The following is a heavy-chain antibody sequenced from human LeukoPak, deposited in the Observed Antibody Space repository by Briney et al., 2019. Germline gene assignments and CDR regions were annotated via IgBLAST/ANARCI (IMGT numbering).Heavy chain of an antibody. CDR3: AKFTVATITTHFDY. CDR2: ISGSGGST. Sequence: GGSLRLSCAASGFTFSSYAMSWVRQAPGKGLEWVSAISGSGGSTYYADSVKGRFTISRDNSKNTLYLRMNSLRAEDTAVYYCAKFTVATITTHFDYWGQGTLVTVSS. J-gene: IGHJ4*02. V-gene: IGHV3-23*01. D-gene: IGHD5-12*01. CDR1: GFTFSSYA.